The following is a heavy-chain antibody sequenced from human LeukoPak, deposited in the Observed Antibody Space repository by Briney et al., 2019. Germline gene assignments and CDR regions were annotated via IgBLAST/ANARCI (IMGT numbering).Heavy chain of an antibody. J-gene: IGHJ4*02. D-gene: IGHD3-10*01. CDR2: SSGSGGST. V-gene: IGHV3-23*01. Sequence: GGSLSLSCAVSGFTFSTYGMSWVRQAPGKGRGWVSASSGSGGSTYYADSVKGRFTISRDNSKNTLYLQMNSLRAEDTAVYYCAKGELLWFGESYYFDYWGQGTLVTVSS. CDR3: AKGELLWFGESYYFDY. CDR1: GFTFSTYG.